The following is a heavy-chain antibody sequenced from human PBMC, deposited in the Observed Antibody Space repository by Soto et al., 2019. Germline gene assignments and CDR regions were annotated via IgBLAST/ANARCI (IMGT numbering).Heavy chain of an antibody. J-gene: IGHJ5*02. D-gene: IGHD2-2*01. V-gene: IGHV4-31*03. CDR1: GGSISSGGYY. CDR3: ARVRGNQPLGWFDP. Sequence: QVQLQESGPGLVKPSQTLSLTCTVSGGSISSGGYYWSWIRPHPGKGLEWIGYIYHSGTTYYNPSLKSRVTISVDTTKNQFSLKLTSVTAADTAVYYCARVRGNQPLGWFDPWGQGTLVTVAS. CDR2: IYHSGTT.